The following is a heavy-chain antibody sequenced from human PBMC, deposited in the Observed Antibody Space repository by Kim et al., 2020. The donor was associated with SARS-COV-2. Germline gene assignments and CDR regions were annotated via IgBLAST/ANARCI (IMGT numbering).Heavy chain of an antibody. J-gene: IGHJ4*02. Sequence: GGSLRLSCAASGFTFSSYGMHWVRQAPGKGLEWVAVISYDGSNKYYADSVKGRFTISRDNSKNTLYLQMNSLRAEDTAVYYCAKDTGAYYGSGTNFDYWGQGTLVTVSS. CDR3: AKDTGAYYGSGTNFDY. CDR1: GFTFSSYG. D-gene: IGHD3-10*01. V-gene: IGHV3-30*18. CDR2: ISYDGSNK.